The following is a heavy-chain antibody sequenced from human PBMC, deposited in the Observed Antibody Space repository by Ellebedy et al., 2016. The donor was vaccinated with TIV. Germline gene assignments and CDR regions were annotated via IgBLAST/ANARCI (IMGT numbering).Heavy chain of an antibody. CDR1: GFTFSSYA. J-gene: IGHJ4*02. Sequence: GESLKISXAASGFTFSSYAMSWVRQAPGKGLEWVSGVSGSGGSTSYADSVKGRFTISRDNFRNTLFLQMNSLKAEDTAVYYCAKDRDWVAYDYWGQGSLVIVSS. CDR3: AKDRDWVAYDY. CDR2: VSGSGGST. D-gene: IGHD2-15*01. V-gene: IGHV3-23*01.